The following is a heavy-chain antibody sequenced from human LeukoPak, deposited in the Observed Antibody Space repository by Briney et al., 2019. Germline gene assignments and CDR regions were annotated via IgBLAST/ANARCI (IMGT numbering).Heavy chain of an antibody. CDR1: GYTFNRSG. V-gene: IGHV1-18*01. J-gene: IGHJ3*01. CDR3: ARARDTSGWYLDAFGV. D-gene: IGHD6-19*01. CDR2: SSTYNGNA. Sequence: ASVKVTCKASGYTFNRSGLSWVRQAPGQGLEWMGWSSTYNGNAHYAQKLQGRVTMTIDTSTSTAYMELRSLRPDDTAVYYCARARDTSGWYLDAFGVWGQGTLVSVSS.